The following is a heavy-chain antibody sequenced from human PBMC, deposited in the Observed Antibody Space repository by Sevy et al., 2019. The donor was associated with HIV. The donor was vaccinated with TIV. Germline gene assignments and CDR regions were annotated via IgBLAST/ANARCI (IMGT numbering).Heavy chain of an antibody. J-gene: IGHJ4*02. CDR3: ARSPSGVLDY. Sequence: GGSLRISCAASGFTFSSYAMHWVRQAPGKGLEWVAVISYDGSNKYYADSVKGRFTISRDNSKNTLYLQMNSLRAEDTAVYYCARSPSGVLDYRGQGTLVTVSS. CDR1: GFTFSSYA. CDR2: ISYDGSNK. D-gene: IGHD3-10*01. V-gene: IGHV3-30-3*01.